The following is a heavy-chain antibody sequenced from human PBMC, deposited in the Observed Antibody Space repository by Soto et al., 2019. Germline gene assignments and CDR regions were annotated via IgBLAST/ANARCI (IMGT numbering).Heavy chain of an antibody. D-gene: IGHD2-15*01. CDR1: GFTFSDHY. V-gene: IGHV3-72*01. CDR2: VRNKANSYTT. Sequence: EVQLVESGGGLVEPGGSLRLSCAASGFTFSDHYMDWVRQAPGKGLEWIGRVRNKANSYTTEYAASVRGRFTVSRDDSKNSLYLQMKSLTSEDTAIQHCVRNLASGGTYYFDFWGQGTLVTVPS. J-gene: IGHJ4*02. CDR3: VRNLASGGTYYFDF.